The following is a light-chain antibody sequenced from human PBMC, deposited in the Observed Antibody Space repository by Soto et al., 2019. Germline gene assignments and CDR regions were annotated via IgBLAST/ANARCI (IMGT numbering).Light chain of an antibody. V-gene: IGKV1-39*01. CDR2: AAS. J-gene: IGKJ1*01. Sequence: TQMTQSPSSLSASVGDRVTTTALASQSVSTYLHWYQQKAGQAPKLLIYAASNLQSGVPSRFSGRGSGTDFTLTVESLQPEDFATYYCQQGYSNPWTFGQGTKVDIK. CDR3: QQGYSNPWT. CDR1: QSVSTY.